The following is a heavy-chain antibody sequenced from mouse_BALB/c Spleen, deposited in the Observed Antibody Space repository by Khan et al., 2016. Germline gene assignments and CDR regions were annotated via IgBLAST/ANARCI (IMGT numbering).Heavy chain of an antibody. D-gene: IGHD2-14*01. V-gene: IGHV3-2*02. CDR2: ISDSGST. Sequence: EVQLQESGPGLVKPSQSLSLTCTATGYSITSDYAWNWIRQFPENILECMGYISDSGSTSYNPSFKSRISITRDTSKNQFFLQFNSVTTEDTATYYCARWGVRRRLYAMDYWGQGTSVTVSS. CDR3: ARWGVRRRLYAMDY. CDR1: GYSITSDYA. J-gene: IGHJ4*01.